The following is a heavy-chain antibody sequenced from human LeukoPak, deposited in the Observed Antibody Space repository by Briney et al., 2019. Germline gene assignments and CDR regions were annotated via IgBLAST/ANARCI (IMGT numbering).Heavy chain of an antibody. J-gene: IGHJ6*03. CDR3: AKYPGGFTGIVNYYHMDV. Sequence: GGSLRLSCAASGFTFDDYGMSWVRQGPGKGLEWVSSINWNGGYTTYADSVKGRFTISRDNAKNSLFLQMNSLRAEDTALYYCAKYPGGFTGIVNYYHMDVWGKGTTVTVSS. CDR1: GFTFDDYG. D-gene: IGHD1-26*01. CDR2: INWNGGYT. V-gene: IGHV3-20*04.